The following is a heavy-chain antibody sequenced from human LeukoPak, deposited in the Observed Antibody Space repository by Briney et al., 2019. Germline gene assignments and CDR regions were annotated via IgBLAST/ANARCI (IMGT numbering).Heavy chain of an antibody. D-gene: IGHD2-21*02. CDR2: IYHSGST. CDR3: ARGAVVTAIDY. CDR1: GGSISSGGYS. J-gene: IGHJ4*02. Sequence: SQTLSLTCAVSGGSISSGGYSWSWIRQPPGKGLEWIGYIYHSGSTYYNPSLKSRLTISVDRSKHQFSLKLSSVTAADTAVYYCARGAVVTAIDYWGQGTLVTVSS. V-gene: IGHV4-30-2*01.